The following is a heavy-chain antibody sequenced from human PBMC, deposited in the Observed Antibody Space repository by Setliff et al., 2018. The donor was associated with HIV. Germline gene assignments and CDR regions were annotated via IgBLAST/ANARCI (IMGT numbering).Heavy chain of an antibody. Sequence: SETLSLTCTVSGGSISSHCWSWIRQSPGKALEWIGYIYSSGSTNYNPSLKSRVTMSVDTSKNQFSLNLTSVTAADTAVYYCGGNGYYSIDYWGQGTLVTVSS. J-gene: IGHJ4*02. CDR2: IYSSGST. D-gene: IGHD3-22*01. CDR3: GGNGYYSIDY. CDR1: GGSISSHC. V-gene: IGHV4-4*08.